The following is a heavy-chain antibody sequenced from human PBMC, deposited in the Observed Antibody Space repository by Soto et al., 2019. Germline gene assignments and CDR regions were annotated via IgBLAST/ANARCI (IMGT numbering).Heavy chain of an antibody. V-gene: IGHV3-23*01. CDR2: ISGSGGTI. CDR3: ARVASNYRGYDILPGDAFDI. D-gene: IGHD5-12*01. J-gene: IGHJ3*02. Sequence: GGSLRLSCAPSGFTFSSYAMSWVRQAPGKGLEWVSAISGSGGTIYYADSVKGRFTISRDNAKNSLYLQMNSLRAEDTAVYYRARVASNYRGYDILPGDAFDIWGQGTRVTVS. CDR1: GFTFSSYA.